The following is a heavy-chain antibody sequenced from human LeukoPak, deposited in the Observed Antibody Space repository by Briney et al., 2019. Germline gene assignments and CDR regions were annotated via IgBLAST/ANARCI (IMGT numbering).Heavy chain of an antibody. CDR2: IYYSGST. CDR1: GGSISSSSYY. D-gene: IGHD5-18*01. CDR3: ARSPVAGYSYGPQAYFDY. J-gene: IGHJ4*02. Sequence: SETLSLTCTVSGGSISSSSYYWGWIRQPPGKGLEWIGSIYYSGSTYYNPSLKGRVTISVDTSKNQFSLKLSSVTAADTAVYYCARSPVAGYSYGPQAYFDYWGQGTLVTVSS. V-gene: IGHV4-39*07.